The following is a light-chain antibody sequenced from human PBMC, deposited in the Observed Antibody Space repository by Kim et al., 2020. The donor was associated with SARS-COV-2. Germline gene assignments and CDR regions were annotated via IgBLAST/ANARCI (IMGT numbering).Light chain of an antibody. Sequence: SASGGDRVTVTCRASQGISTWLAWYQQNTGKAHKLVIYGASTLESGVPTRFSESGSGRDFTLTIGRLQPEDFATYYCQQSKCFPYGFGQGTKLEI. V-gene: IGKV1-12*01. CDR3: QQSKCFPYG. CDR1: QGISTW. CDR2: GAS. J-gene: IGKJ2*03.